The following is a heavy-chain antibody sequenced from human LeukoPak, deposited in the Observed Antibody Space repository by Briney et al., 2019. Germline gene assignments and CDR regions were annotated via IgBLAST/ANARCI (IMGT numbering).Heavy chain of an antibody. CDR3: VVGATLGWSDP. Sequence: ASVKVSCKVSGYTLTEWSMHWVRQAPGKGLEWMGGFDPEDGETIYAQEFQGRVTMTEDTSTDTAYMELSSLRSEDTAVYYCVVGATLGWSDPWGQGTLVTVSS. J-gene: IGHJ5*02. V-gene: IGHV1-24*01. CDR1: GYTLTEWS. D-gene: IGHD1-26*01. CDR2: FDPEDGET.